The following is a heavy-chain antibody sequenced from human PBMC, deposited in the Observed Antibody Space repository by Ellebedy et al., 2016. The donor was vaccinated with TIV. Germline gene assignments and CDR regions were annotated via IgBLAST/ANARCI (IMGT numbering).Heavy chain of an antibody. J-gene: IGHJ2*01. D-gene: IGHD4-23*01. Sequence: GESLKISCAASGIAVNRNYMTWVRQAPGKGLEWVSVFYRGGTAQYADSVTDRFVISRDTSKNTVFLEMNGLRGEDTAVYYCASARVETPYWYFDIWGRGTSVTVSS. V-gene: IGHV3-66*01. CDR2: FYRGGTA. CDR1: GIAVNRNY. CDR3: ASARVETPYWYFDI.